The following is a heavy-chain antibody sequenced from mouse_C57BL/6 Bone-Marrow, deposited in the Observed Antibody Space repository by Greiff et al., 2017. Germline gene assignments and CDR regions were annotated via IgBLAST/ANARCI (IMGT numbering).Heavy chain of an antibody. CDR2: ISSGGSYT. CDR1: GFTFSSYG. D-gene: IGHD1-1*01. J-gene: IGHJ4*01. V-gene: IGHV5-6*01. Sequence: EVQVVESGGDLVKPGGSLKLSCAASGFTFSSYGMSWVRQTPDKRLEWVATISSGGSYTYYPDSVKGRFTISRDNAKNTLYLQMSSLKSEDTAMYYCAITTVVATWVSYYAMDYWGQGTSVTVSS. CDR3: AITTVVATWVSYYAMDY.